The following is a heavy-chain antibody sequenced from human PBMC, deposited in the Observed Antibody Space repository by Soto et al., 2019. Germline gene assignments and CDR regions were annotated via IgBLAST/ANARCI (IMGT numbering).Heavy chain of an antibody. Sequence: SSETLSLTCTVSGDSIRSSSYWGWIRQPPGKGLEWIGSIYSTGNTYYNPSLNSQVTISVDTSKNQFSLNVISVTAADTAVYYRRRSSRYSTDVWGQGTTVTVSS. J-gene: IGHJ6*02. CDR3: RRSSRYSTDV. D-gene: IGHD6-13*01. CDR2: IYSTGNT. CDR1: GDSIRSSSY. V-gene: IGHV4-39*01.